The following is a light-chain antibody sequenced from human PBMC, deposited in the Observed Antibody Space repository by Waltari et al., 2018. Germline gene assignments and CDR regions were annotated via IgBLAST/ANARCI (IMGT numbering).Light chain of an antibody. CDR1: QRINSN. Sequence: EIVMTQSPATLSVSPGERATLSCRASQRINSNLAWYQQKPGHAPRLLIYCASTRATGIPAMCASTGSGTEFTLTICSLQSEDFAVYYWQQYNNWPRTFGQGTRVEIK. CDR3: QQYNNWPRT. CDR2: CAS. V-gene: IGKV3-15*01. J-gene: IGKJ1*01.